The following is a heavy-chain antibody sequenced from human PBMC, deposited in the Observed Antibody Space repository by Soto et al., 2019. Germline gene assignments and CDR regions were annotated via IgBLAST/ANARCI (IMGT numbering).Heavy chain of an antibody. CDR2: INPSGGST. J-gene: IGHJ4*02. Sequence: QVQLVQSGAEVKKPGASVKVSCKASGYTFTSYYMHWVRQAPGQGLEWMGIINPSGGSTSYGQKFQGRGTMTRDTSRSTGYVELSSLRSEDTAVYYCATSSHRGYSYGYFDYWGQGTLVTVSS. CDR3: ATSSHRGYSYGYFDY. CDR1: GYTFTSYY. D-gene: IGHD5-18*01. V-gene: IGHV1-46*01.